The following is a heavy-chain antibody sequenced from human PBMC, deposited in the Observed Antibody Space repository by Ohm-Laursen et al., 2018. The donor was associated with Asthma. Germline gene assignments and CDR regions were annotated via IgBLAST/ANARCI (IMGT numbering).Heavy chain of an antibody. CDR1: GGSISSYY. D-gene: IGHD3-22*01. CDR2: IYYSGIT. J-gene: IGHJ4*02. V-gene: IGHV4-59*06. CDR3: ARGTFYYESTGYYFFDH. Sequence: TLSLTCPVSGGSISSYYWSWIRQPPGKGLEWIGYIYYSGITYSNPSPRSRVSISVDTSKNQFSLKLSPVTAADTAVYYCARGTFYYESTGYYFFDHWGQGALVTVSS.